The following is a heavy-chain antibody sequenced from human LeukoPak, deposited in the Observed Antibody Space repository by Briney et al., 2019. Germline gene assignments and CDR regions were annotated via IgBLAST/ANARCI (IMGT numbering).Heavy chain of an antibody. V-gene: IGHV1-18*01. D-gene: IGHD6-13*01. CDR1: GYTFTSYG. Sequence: ASVKVSCKASGYTFTSYGISWVRQAPGQGLEWMGWISAYNGNTNYAQKLQGRVTMTTDTSTSTAYMELRSLRSDDTAVYYCARDPDQFPLYGQQLIPAGWFDPWGQGTLVTVSS. CDR2: ISAYNGNT. CDR3: ARDPDQFPLYGQQLIPAGWFDP. J-gene: IGHJ5*02.